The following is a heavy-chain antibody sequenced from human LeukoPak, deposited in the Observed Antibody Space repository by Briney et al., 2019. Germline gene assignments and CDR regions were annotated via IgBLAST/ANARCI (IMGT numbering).Heavy chain of an antibody. J-gene: IGHJ4*02. Sequence: TGGSLRLSCAAPGFTFSDYYMSWIRQAPGKGLEWVSYISSSGSTIYYADSVKGRFTISRDNAKNSLYPQMNSLRAEDTAVYYCARVRIPTVTTGVHYFDYWGQGTLATVSS. CDR2: ISSSGSTI. D-gene: IGHD4-17*01. CDR3: ARVRIPTVTTGVHYFDY. V-gene: IGHV3-11*04. CDR1: GFTFSDYY.